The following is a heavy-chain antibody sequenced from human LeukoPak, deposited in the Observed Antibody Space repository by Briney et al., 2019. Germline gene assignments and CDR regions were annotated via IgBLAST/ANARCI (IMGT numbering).Heavy chain of an antibody. CDR3: ATGSAPPPTRRYYGMDV. CDR2: INPSGGST. CDR1: GYTFTGYY. D-gene: IGHD2-2*01. J-gene: IGHJ6*02. Sequence: GASVKVSCKASGYTFTGYYMHWVRQAPGQGLEWMGIINPSGGSTSYAQKFQGRVTMTEDTSTDTAYMELSSLRSEDTAVYYCATGSAPPPTRRYYGMDVWGQGTTVTVSS. V-gene: IGHV1-46*01.